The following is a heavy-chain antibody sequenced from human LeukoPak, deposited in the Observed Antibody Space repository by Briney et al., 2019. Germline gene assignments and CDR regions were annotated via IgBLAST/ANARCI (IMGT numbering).Heavy chain of an antibody. CDR1: GGSINSYY. CDR2: IYYSGST. Sequence: SETLSLTCTVSGGSINSYYWSWIRQPPGKGLEWIGYIYYSGSTNYNPSLKSRVTISVDTSKNQFSLKLSSVTAADTAVYYCARTGYYYDSSGPYFDYWGQGTLVTVSS. D-gene: IGHD3-22*01. J-gene: IGHJ4*02. V-gene: IGHV4-59*01. CDR3: ARTGYYYDSSGPYFDY.